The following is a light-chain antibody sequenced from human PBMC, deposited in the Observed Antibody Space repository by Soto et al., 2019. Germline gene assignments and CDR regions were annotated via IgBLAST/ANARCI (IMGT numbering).Light chain of an antibody. J-gene: IGKJ1*01. V-gene: IGKV3-20*01. Sequence: EIVLTQSPGTLSLSPGERATLSCRATQSVSSAYLAWYQQKPGQPPRLLISGTSNRATGIPDRFSGSGSGTDFTLTISRLESDDFAVYYCQQYNNSPAWTFGQGTKVEIK. CDR2: GTS. CDR3: QQYNNSPAWT. CDR1: QSVSSAY.